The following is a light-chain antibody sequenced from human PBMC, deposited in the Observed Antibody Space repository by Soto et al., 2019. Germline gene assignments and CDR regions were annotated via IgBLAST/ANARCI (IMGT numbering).Light chain of an antibody. Sequence: DIQMTQSPSTLSASVGDRVTITCRASQSILSYLAWYQEKPGRAPKLLIYKASSLEDGVPSRFSGSGSGTEFPLSIISLQPSDFATYYCHHHHTHPFPFGRRTNVEL. CDR3: HHHHTHPFP. J-gene: IGKJ4*01. CDR2: KAS. V-gene: IGKV1-5*03. CDR1: QSILSY.